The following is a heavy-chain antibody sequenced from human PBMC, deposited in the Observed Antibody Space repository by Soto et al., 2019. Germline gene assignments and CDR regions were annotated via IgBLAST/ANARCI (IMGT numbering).Heavy chain of an antibody. CDR2: IWYDGSNK. CDR1: GFTFSXXX. CDR3: XXXXXXAXXXXXXGMDV. J-gene: IGHJ6*02. Sequence: QVQLVESGGGVVQPGRSLRLSCAASGFTFSXXXXXXXXXXXXXXXXXXXVIWYDGSNKYYADSVKGRFTISRDNSKXXXXXXXXXXXXXXXXXXXXXXXXXXAXXXXXXGMDVWGQGTTVTVSS. V-gene: IGHV3-33*01.